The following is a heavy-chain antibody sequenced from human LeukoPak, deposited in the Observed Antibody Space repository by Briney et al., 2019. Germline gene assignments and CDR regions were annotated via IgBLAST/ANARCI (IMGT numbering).Heavy chain of an antibody. D-gene: IGHD3-22*01. V-gene: IGHV3-30*18. CDR3: AKDPYYYDSSGYYRDYYFDY. CDR1: GFTFSSYG. J-gene: IGHJ4*02. CDR2: ISYDGSNK. Sequence: PGGTLRLSCAASGFTFSSYGMHWVRQAPGKGLEWVAVISYDGSNKYYADSVKGRFTISRDNSKNTLYLQMNSLRAEDTAVYYCAKDPYYYDSSGYYRDYYFDYWGQGTLVTVSS.